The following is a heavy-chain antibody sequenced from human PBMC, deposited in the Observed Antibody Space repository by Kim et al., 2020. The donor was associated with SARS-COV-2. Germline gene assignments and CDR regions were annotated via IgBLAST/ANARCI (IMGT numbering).Heavy chain of an antibody. J-gene: IGHJ4*02. CDR2: INGGGAGT. Sequence: GGSLRLSCAASGFTFSKFAMSWVRQAPGKGLQWVSGINGGGAGTSYADSVKGRFTISRDNSKNTLFLQMNSLRVEDTAVYYCAKDPYISGWYRAGDSWGQGTLVTVSS. CDR1: GFTFSKFA. CDR3: AKDPYISGWYRAGDS. V-gene: IGHV3-23*01. D-gene: IGHD6-19*01.